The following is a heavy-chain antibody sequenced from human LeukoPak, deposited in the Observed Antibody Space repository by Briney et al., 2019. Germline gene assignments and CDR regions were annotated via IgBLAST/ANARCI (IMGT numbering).Heavy chain of an antibody. CDR1: GFTFSSYW. Sequence: GGSLRLPCAASGFTFSSYWMHWVRQAPGKGLVWVSRINSDGSSTSYADSVKGRFTISRDNAKNTLYLQMNSLRAEDTAVYYCAHLSGYCSSTSCYAWGQGTLVTVSS. CDR2: INSDGSST. CDR3: AHLSGYCSSTSCYA. J-gene: IGHJ4*02. V-gene: IGHV3-74*01. D-gene: IGHD2-2*01.